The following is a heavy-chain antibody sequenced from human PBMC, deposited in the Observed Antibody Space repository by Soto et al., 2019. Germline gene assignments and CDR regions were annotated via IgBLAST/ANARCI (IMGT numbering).Heavy chain of an antibody. D-gene: IGHD5-12*01. V-gene: IGHV3-30-3*01. CDR1: GFTFSTYA. J-gene: IGHJ4*02. CDR3: ARAEGRWLQLGDY. CDR2: ISYDGSNK. Sequence: QVHLVESGGGVVQPGRSLRLACAASGFTFSTYAMHWVRQAPGKGLEWVAVISYDGSNKYYADSVKGRFTISRDSSKNTLYLQMNSLRAEDTAVYYCARAEGRWLQLGDYWGQGTLVTVSS.